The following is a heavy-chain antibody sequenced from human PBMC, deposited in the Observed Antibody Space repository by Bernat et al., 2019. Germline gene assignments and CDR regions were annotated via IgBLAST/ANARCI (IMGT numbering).Heavy chain of an antibody. J-gene: IGHJ6*02. CDR2: IWYDGSNK. CDR1: GFTFSTYG. V-gene: IGHV3-33*01. Sequence: QVQLVESGGGVVQPGRSLRLSCAASGFTFSTYGMHWVRQAPGKGLEWVSVIWYDGSNKYYGDSVKGRFTISRDNSKNTLYLQMNSLRAEDTAVYYWARDLYSSNLDYFYGLEVWGQGTTVTVSS. D-gene: IGHD6-13*01. CDR3: ARDLYSSNLDYFYGLEV.